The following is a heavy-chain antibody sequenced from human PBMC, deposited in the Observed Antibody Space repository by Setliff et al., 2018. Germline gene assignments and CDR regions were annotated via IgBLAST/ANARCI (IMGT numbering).Heavy chain of an antibody. V-gene: IGHV5-51*01. CDR1: GYSFTSYW. CDR3: VRAGSGIGGDLDY. CDR2: IYPGDSET. J-gene: IGHJ4*02. Sequence: GESLKISCETSGYSFTSYWIAWVRQKPGKGLEWMGIIYPGDSETRYSPSFQGQVTISVDKSLSTAYLQWSSLKASDTAIYYCVRAGSGIGGDLDYWGQGTLVTVSS. D-gene: IGHD3-10*01.